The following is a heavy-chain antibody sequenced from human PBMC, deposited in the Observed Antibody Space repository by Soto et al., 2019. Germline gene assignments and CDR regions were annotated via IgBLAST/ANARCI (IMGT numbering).Heavy chain of an antibody. J-gene: IGHJ6*02. CDR1: GYTFTGYY. V-gene: IGHV1-2*04. Sequence: SVKVSCKASGYTFTGYYMHWVRQAPGQGLEWMGWINPNSGGTNYAQKFQGWVTMTRDTSISTAYMELSRLRSDDTAVYYCARTRPHYYYYGMDVWGQGTTVTVSS. CDR2: INPNSGGT. CDR3: ARTRPHYYYYGMDV.